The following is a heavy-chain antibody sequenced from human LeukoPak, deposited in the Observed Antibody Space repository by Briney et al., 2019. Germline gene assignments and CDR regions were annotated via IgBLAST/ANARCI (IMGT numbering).Heavy chain of an antibody. J-gene: IGHJ3*02. D-gene: IGHD6-13*01. CDR2: MNPNSGNT. V-gene: IGHV1-8*02. Sequence: ASVKVSCKASGCTFATYNINWVRQATGQGLEWMGWMNPNSGNTGYGPKFQGRVTMTRDTSITTAYMELSSLGSEDTAVYYCARQQQRGDAFDIWGQGTIVAVSS. CDR1: GCTFATYN. CDR3: ARQQQRGDAFDI.